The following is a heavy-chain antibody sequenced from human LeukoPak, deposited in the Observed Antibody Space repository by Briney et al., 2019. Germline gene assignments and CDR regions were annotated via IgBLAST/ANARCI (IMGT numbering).Heavy chain of an antibody. Sequence: GGSLRLSCAASGFTFSSYAMRWVRQAPGKGLEWVSAISGSDSSTYYADSVKGRFTISRDNSKNTLYLQMNSLRAEDTAVYYCAKDNRGDFWSGYYDYWGQGTLVTVSS. CDR3: AKDNRGDFWSGYYDY. V-gene: IGHV3-23*01. CDR2: ISGSDSST. CDR1: GFTFSSYA. J-gene: IGHJ4*02. D-gene: IGHD3-3*01.